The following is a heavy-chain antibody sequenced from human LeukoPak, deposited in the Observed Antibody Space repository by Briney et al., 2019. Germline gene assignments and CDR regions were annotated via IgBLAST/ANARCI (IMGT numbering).Heavy chain of an antibody. CDR1: GFTFSNYA. CDR3: AKWGDYDILTGYYDSDY. Sequence: GASLRLSCAASGFTFSNYAMSWVRQAPGKGLEWVLAIVGSGGSTYYADSVKGRFTISRDNPKNTLYLQMNSLRAEDTAVYYCAKWGDYDILTGYYDSDYWGQGTLVTVSS. V-gene: IGHV3-23*01. CDR2: IVGSGGST. J-gene: IGHJ4*02. D-gene: IGHD3-9*01.